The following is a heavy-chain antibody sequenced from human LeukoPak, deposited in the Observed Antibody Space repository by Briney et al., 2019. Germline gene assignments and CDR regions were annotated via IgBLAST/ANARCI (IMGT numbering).Heavy chain of an antibody. J-gene: IGHJ4*02. V-gene: IGHV3-48*01. CDR3: ARDYKYAFDN. Sequence: GGSLRLSCAASGFTFSDYSMNWVRQAPRKGLEWISYIGIDSGNTNYADSVKGRFTISGDKAKNSLYLQMNSLRVEDTAVYYCARDYKYAFDNWGQGTLVTVSS. CDR2: IGIDSGNT. CDR1: GFTFSDYS. D-gene: IGHD5-24*01.